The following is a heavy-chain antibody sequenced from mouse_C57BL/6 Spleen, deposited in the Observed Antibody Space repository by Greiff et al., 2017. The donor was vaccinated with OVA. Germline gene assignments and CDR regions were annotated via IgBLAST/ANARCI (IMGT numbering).Heavy chain of an antibody. D-gene: IGHD4-1*01. J-gene: IGHJ4*01. Sequence: VHVKQSGPELVKPGASVKISCKASGYSFTDYNMNWVKQSNGKSLEWIGVINPNYGTTSYNQKFKGKATLTVDQSSSTAYMQLNSLTSEDSAVYYCARGGLGRVAMDYWGQGTSVTVSS. CDR3: ARGGLGRVAMDY. CDR1: GYSFTDYN. CDR2: INPNYGTT. V-gene: IGHV1-39*01.